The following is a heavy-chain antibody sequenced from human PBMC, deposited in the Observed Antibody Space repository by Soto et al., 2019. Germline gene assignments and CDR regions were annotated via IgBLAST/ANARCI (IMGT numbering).Heavy chain of an antibody. Sequence: PGGSLRLSCAASGFTFSSYAMSWARQAPGKGLEWVSAIGGSGRSTYYADSVKGRFTISRDTSKNTLYLQMNSLRAEDTAIYYCAKDLFHPDYWSQGTLVTVSS. J-gene: IGHJ4*02. V-gene: IGHV3-23*01. CDR3: AKDLFHPDY. CDR2: IGGSGRST. CDR1: GFTFSSYA. D-gene: IGHD3-3*01.